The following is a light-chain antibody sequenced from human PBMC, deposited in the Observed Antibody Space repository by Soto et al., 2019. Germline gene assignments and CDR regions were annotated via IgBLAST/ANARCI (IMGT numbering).Light chain of an antibody. CDR1: SSNIGSNY. V-gene: IGLV1-47*02. CDR2: SNN. Sequence: QSVLTQPPSASGTPGQRVTISCSGSSSNIGSNYLYWYQQFPGTAPKLLIHSNNQRPSGVPDRFSGSKSGTSGSLAISGLRSEDEADYYCAAWDDSLSGYVVFGGGTKLTVL. J-gene: IGLJ2*01. CDR3: AAWDDSLSGYVV.